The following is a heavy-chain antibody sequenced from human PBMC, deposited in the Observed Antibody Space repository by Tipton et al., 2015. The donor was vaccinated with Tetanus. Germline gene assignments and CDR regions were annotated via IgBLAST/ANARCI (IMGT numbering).Heavy chain of an antibody. Sequence: CAASGFTFSSYAMHWVRQAPGKGLEWVAVISYDGSNKYYADSVKGRFTISRDNSKNTLYLQMNSLRAEDTAVYYCARVGGYSYGYDFDYWGQGTLVTVSS. CDR1: GFTFSSYA. V-gene: IGHV3-30-3*01. CDR3: ARVGGYSYGYDFDY. CDR2: ISYDGSNK. J-gene: IGHJ4*02. D-gene: IGHD5-18*01.